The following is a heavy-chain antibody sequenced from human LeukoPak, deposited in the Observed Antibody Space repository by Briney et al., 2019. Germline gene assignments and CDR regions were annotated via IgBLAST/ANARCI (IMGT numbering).Heavy chain of an antibody. D-gene: IGHD3-3*01. CDR1: GFIFSNTW. CDR2: IKSKTDGGTT. Sequence: PGGSLRLSCAASGFIFSNTWMSWVRQAPGRGLEWVGRIKSKTDGGTTDYAAPVKGRFTISREDSKNTLYLQMNSLKFEDTAVYFCTTGREDYDFWSGLNKVAFDIWGQGTMVTVSS. CDR3: TTGREDYDFWSGLNKVAFDI. J-gene: IGHJ3*02. V-gene: IGHV3-15*01.